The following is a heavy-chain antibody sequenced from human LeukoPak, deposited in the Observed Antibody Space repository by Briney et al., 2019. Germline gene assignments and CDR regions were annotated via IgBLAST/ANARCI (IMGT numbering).Heavy chain of an antibody. J-gene: IGHJ3*02. V-gene: IGHV4-4*07. CDR3: ARFTFGGVQLERDAFDI. CDR1: GGSISSYY. Sequence: SETLSLTCTVSGGSISSYYWSWIRQPAGKGLEWIGSIYYSGSTYYNPSLKSRVTISVDTSKNQFSLKLSSVTAADTAVYYCARFTFGGVQLERDAFDIWGQGTMVTVSS. CDR2: IYYSGST. D-gene: IGHD1-1*01.